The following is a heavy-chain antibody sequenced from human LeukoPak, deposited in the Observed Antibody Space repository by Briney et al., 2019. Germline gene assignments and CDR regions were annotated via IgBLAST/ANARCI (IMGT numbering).Heavy chain of an antibody. J-gene: IGHJ4*02. V-gene: IGHV3-74*01. Sequence: GGSLRLSCAASGFISSTSWMHWVRQAPGKGLVWVSRINTDGSITTYADSVKGRFTISRDNAENTVYLQMNSLRAEDTAVYYCARVTSLTGTIFDSWGQGTLVTVSS. CDR2: INTDGSIT. D-gene: IGHD1-7*01. CDR1: GFISSTSW. CDR3: ARVTSLTGTIFDS.